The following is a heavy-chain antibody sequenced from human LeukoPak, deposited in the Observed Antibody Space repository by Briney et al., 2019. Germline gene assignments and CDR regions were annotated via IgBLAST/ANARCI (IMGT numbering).Heavy chain of an antibody. J-gene: IGHJ4*02. CDR1: GGSISNHY. Sequence: SETLSLTCTVSGGSISNHYCSWIRQPPGQGLELVGNIYYSCSTNYNPSLKSRVTISVATSKNQFSLKLSSVTAANAAVYYCERAKEWPYDSSGYSPDYWGQGTLVTVSS. CDR3: ERAKEWPYDSSGYSPDY. CDR2: IYYSCST. V-gene: IGHV4-59*11. D-gene: IGHD3-22*01.